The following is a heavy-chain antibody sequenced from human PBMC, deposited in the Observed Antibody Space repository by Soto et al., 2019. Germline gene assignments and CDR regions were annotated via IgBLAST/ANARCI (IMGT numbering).Heavy chain of an antibody. CDR3: TRLRSLDYYYYGMDL. V-gene: IGHV3-15*01. D-gene: IGHD4-17*01. CDR2: IKSKTDGGTT. J-gene: IGHJ6*02. Sequence: GGSLRLSCAASGFTFSNAWMSWVRQAPGKGLEWVGRIKSKTDGGTTDYAAPVKGRFTISRDDSKNTLYLQMNSLKTEDTAVYYCTRLRSLDYYYYGMDLWGQGTTVTVSS. CDR1: GFTFSNAW.